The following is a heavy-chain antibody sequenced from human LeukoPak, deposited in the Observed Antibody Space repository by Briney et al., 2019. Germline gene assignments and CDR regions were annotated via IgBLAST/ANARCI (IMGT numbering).Heavy chain of an antibody. CDR3: ARSGLLWFGEFDP. CDR1: GGSFSGYY. CDR2: IYYSGST. V-gene: IGHV4-59*01. D-gene: IGHD3-10*01. Sequence: SETLSLTCAVYGGSFSGYYWSWIRQPPGKGLEWIGYIYYSGSTNYNPSLKSGVTISVDTSKNQFSLKLSSVTAADPAVYYCARSGLLWFGEFDPWGQGTLVTVSS. J-gene: IGHJ5*02.